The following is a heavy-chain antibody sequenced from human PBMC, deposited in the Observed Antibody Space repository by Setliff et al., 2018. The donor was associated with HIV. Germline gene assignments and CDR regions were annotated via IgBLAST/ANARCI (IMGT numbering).Heavy chain of an antibody. J-gene: IGHJ3*02. Sequence: SLKISCDMSSFIFKDYGMNWVRQAPGKGLEWVAFIRYDGSKKYHADSVKGRFTISRDNYKNTLYLQMNSLRAEDTAVYYCAKGDYYDTTYDAFDIWGQGTMVTVPS. V-gene: IGHV3-30*02. CDR1: SFIFKDYG. CDR2: IRYDGSKK. D-gene: IGHD3-22*01. CDR3: AKGDYYDTTYDAFDI.